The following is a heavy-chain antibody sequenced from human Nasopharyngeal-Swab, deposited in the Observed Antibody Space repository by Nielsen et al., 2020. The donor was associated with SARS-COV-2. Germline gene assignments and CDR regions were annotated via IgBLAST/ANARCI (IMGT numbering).Heavy chain of an antibody. CDR1: GFIFSASA. J-gene: IGHJ4*02. Sequence: GSLRLSCAASGFIFSASAMHWVRQASGKGLEWVGRIGDKDHNYATTYGASVKGRFTISRDDSKNTVFLHMDSLRTEDTALYYCTTDFYFDYWGQGTLVTVSS. CDR3: TTDFYFDY. CDR2: IGDKDHNYAT. V-gene: IGHV3-73*01.